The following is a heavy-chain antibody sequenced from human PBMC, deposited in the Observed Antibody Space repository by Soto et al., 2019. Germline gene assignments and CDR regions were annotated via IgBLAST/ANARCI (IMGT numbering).Heavy chain of an antibody. J-gene: IGHJ4*02. CDR3: ASGLSGDKVDQ. Sequence: QVQLQESGPGLVKPSQTLSLTCTVSGGSISDGAYYWSWIRQPPGKGLEWIGQIYNSRNTYNNPSLRSRLTISLDTSKSQFSLNLNSVTAADTAVYYCASGLSGDKVDQWGQGTLVTVSS. D-gene: IGHD2-21*01. CDR2: IYNSRNT. V-gene: IGHV4-30-4*01. CDR1: GGSISDGAYY.